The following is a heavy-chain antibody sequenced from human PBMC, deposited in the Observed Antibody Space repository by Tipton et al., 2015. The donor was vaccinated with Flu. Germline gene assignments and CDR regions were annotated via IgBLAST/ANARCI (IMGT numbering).Heavy chain of an antibody. D-gene: IGHD2-2*02. Sequence: SLRLSCAASGFTFSDSAIYWVRQASGKGLEWVGRIRGKPKNYATAYAASVQGRFIISRDDLNNMAYLRMNSLKTEDTAVYYCARLYRLDGFDMWGQGTMVTVSS. CDR1: GFTFSDSA. V-gene: IGHV3-73*01. J-gene: IGHJ3*02. CDR3: ARLYRLDGFDM. CDR2: IRGKPKNYAT.